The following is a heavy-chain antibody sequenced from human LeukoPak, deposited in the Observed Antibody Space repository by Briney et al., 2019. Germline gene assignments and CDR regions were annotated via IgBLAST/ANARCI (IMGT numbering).Heavy chain of an antibody. CDR3: ARVGAHGALDY. CDR2: VDPEDGET. D-gene: IGHD1-26*01. CDR1: GYTFTDYY. Sequence: ASVKVSCKASGYTFTDYYMHWVQQAPGKGLEWMGRVDPEDGETIYAEKFQGRVTITADTSTDTAYMELSSLRSEDTAVYYCARVGAHGALDYWGQGTLVTVSS. J-gene: IGHJ4*02. V-gene: IGHV1-69-2*01.